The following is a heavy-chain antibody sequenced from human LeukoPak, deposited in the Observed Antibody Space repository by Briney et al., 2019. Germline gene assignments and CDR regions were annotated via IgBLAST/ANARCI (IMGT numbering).Heavy chain of an antibody. CDR2: IYYSGST. Sequence: SETLSLTCTVSGGSISSSSYYWGWIRQPPGKGLEWIGSIYYSGSTYYNPSLKSRVTISVDTSKNQFSLKLSSVTAADTAVYYCARTSTEWFDPWGQGTLVTVSS. D-gene: IGHD5/OR15-5a*01. CDR3: ARTSTEWFDP. V-gene: IGHV4-39*07. CDR1: GGSISSSSYY. J-gene: IGHJ5*02.